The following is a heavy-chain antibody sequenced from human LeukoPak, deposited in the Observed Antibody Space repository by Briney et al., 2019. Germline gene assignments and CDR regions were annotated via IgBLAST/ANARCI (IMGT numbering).Heavy chain of an antibody. V-gene: IGHV3-30*04. CDR2: ISYDGSNK. J-gene: IGHJ4*02. D-gene: IGHD4/OR15-4a*01. CDR3: ARRAGAYSHPYDY. Sequence: GGSLRLSCAASGFTFSSYAMHWVRQAPGKGLEWVAVISYDGSNKYYADSVKGRFTISRDNSKNTLYLQMNSLRVEDTAVYYCARRAGAYSHPYDYWGQGTLVTVS. CDR1: GFTFSSYA.